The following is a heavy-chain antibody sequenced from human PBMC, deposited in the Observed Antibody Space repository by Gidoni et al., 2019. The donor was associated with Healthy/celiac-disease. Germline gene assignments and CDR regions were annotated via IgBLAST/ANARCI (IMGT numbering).Heavy chain of an antibody. D-gene: IGHD6-19*01. CDR1: GGSISSSSYY. CDR3: ARDSSGWDNWFDP. V-gene: IGHV4-39*07. CDR2: IYYSGRT. J-gene: IGHJ5*02. Sequence: QLQLQESGPGLVKPSETLSLTCTVSGGSISSSSYYWGWMRQPPGKWLEWIGSIYYSGRTYDTLSLKSRVTISVDTSKNQFSLKRSSVTAADTAVYYCARDSSGWDNWFDPWGQGTLVTVSS.